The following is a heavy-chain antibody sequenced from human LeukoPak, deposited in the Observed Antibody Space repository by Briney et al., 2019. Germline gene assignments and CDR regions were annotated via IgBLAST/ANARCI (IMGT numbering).Heavy chain of an antibody. V-gene: IGHV3-11*01. Sequence: GGSLRLSCAVSAFTLSDYYMSWLRQATGRGLVCVSYISNSCSSIYYGDSVKRRFTISRDNAKYSLYLQMNSRRAEDTALYYCARGPLGRLDYWGEGTLVTV. CDR3: ARGPLGRLDY. D-gene: IGHD7-27*01. J-gene: IGHJ4*02. CDR2: ISNSCSSI. CDR1: AFTLSDYY.